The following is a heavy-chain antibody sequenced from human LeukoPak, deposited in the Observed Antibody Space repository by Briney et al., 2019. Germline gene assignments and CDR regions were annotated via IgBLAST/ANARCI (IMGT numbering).Heavy chain of an antibody. V-gene: IGHV3-48*01. D-gene: IGHD4-11*01. J-gene: IGHJ4*02. Sequence: GRSLRLSCAGSGDSFISHTMIWVRQAPGKGLEWISYIGYSGSPIYYADSVKGRFGISRDDAKTSLYLHMNSLRAEDTAIYYCAREYDSRARFDSWGQGILVTVSS. CDR2: IGYSGSPI. CDR3: AREYDSRARFDS. CDR1: GDSFISHT.